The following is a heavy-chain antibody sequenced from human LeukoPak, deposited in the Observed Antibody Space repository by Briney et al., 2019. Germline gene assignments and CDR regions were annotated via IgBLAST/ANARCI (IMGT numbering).Heavy chain of an antibody. CDR3: ASSTTGTRFVDY. J-gene: IGHJ4*02. CDR1: SVSISSYY. CDR2: ISYSGST. D-gene: IGHD1-1*01. V-gene: IGHV4-59*01. Sequence: SETLSLTCTVSSVSISSYYRSWIRQPPGKGLEWIGYISYSGSTNYNPSLKSRVTISVDTSKNQFSLNLSSVTAADTAVYYCASSTTGTRFVDYWGQGTLVTVSS.